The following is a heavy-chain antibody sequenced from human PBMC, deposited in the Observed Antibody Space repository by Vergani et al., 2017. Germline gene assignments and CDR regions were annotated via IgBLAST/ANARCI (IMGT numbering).Heavy chain of an antibody. CDR2: IFYSGTT. CDR1: GGSISSGDHC. V-gene: IGHV4-31*11. Sequence: QVQLQESGPGVVKPSQTLSLTCAVSGGSISSGDHCWTWIRQRPGKGLEWIGYIFYSGTTYDNPSLRSRLTISVDTSQNQFSLKLRSVTAADTAVYYCARVDTQVPATSHFYYMDVRCKGTTVTVSS. J-gene: IGHJ6*03. D-gene: IGHD6-25*01. CDR3: ARVDTQVPATSHFYYMDV.